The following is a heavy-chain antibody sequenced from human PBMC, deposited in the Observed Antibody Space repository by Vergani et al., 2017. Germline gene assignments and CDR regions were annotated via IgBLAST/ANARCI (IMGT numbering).Heavy chain of an antibody. CDR2: IWYDGSNK. D-gene: IGHD6-13*01. V-gene: IGHV3-33*01. J-gene: IGHJ5*02. CDR3: ARDLIAADNWFDP. CDR1: GFTFSSYG. Sequence: QVQLVESGGGVVQPGRSLRLSCAASGFTFSSYGMHWVRQAPGKGLECVAVIWYDGSNKYYADSVKGRFTISRDNSKNTLYLQMNSLRAEDTAVYYCARDLIAADNWFDPWGQGTLVTVSS.